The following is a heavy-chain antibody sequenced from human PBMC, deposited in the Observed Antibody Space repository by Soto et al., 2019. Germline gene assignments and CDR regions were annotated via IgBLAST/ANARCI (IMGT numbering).Heavy chain of an antibody. CDR2: ISYDGSNQ. J-gene: IGHJ4*02. V-gene: IGHV3-30*18. CDR1: GFSFNTYG. Sequence: QVQLVESGGAVVQPGTSLRLSCAASGFSFNTYGMYWVRQAPGKGLEWVAAISYDGSNQYHADSVKDRFTISRDNSKSTLYLQMNSLRVEDTAVYYCAKDIVKYTYGACDYWGQGALVTVSS. CDR3: AKDIVKYTYGACDY. D-gene: IGHD5-18*01.